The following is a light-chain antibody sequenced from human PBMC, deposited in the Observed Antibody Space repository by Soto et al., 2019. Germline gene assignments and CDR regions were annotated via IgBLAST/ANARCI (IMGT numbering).Light chain of an antibody. CDR1: QSVSSSY. Sequence: EIVLTQSPGTLSLSPGERATLSCRASQSVSSSYLAWYQQKPGQAPRLHIYGASSRATGIPDRFSGSGSGTDFTLTISRLEPEDFAVYYCQQYGSSPLYTVGQGTKLEI. V-gene: IGKV3-20*01. CDR3: QQYGSSPLYT. CDR2: GAS. J-gene: IGKJ2*01.